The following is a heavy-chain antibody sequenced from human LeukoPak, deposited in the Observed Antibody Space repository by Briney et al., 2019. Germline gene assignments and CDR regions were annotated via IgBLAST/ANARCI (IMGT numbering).Heavy chain of an antibody. CDR2: ISGSGGST. J-gene: IGHJ5*02. Sequence: PGGSLRLSCAASGFTFSSYGMSWVRQAPGKGLEWVSVISGSGGSTYYADSVKGRFTISRDNSKNTLYLQMNSLRAEDTAVYYCAKDPYYDSSGPNWFDPWGQGTLVTVSS. D-gene: IGHD3-22*01. V-gene: IGHV3-23*01. CDR3: AKDPYYDSSGPNWFDP. CDR1: GFTFSSYG.